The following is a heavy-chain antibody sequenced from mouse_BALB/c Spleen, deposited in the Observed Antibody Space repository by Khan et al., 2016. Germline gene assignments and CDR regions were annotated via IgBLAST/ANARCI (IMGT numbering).Heavy chain of an antibody. J-gene: IGHJ4*01. CDR3: ARGLGDAMDY. V-gene: IGHV14-3*02. Sequence: VQLQQPGAELVKPGASVKLSCTASGFNIKDTYMHWVKQRPEQGLEWIGRIDPANGNTKYDPKFQGKATITADTSSNTAYLQLSSLTSEDTAVYYCARGLGDAMDYWGQGTSVTVSS. D-gene: IGHD3-3*01. CDR1: GFNIKDTY. CDR2: IDPANGNT.